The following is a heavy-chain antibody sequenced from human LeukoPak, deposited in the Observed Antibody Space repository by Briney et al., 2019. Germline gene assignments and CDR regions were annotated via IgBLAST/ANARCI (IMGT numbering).Heavy chain of an antibody. V-gene: IGHV3-48*01. CDR3: ARDEGAFDI. Sequence: GGSLRLSCAASGFTFSIYYMNWVRQAPGKGLEWISYISSTSSTIYFADSVKGRFTISRDNAKNSLYLQMNSLRAEDTAVYYCARDEGAFDIWGQGTMVTVSS. J-gene: IGHJ3*02. CDR1: GFTFSIYY. CDR2: ISSTSSTI.